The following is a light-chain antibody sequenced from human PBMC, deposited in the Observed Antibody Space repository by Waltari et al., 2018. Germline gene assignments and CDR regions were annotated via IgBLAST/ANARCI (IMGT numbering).Light chain of an antibody. CDR3: LQYYSYPGT. CDR1: QSISSY. J-gene: IGKJ3*01. Sequence: DIQMTQSPSSLSASVGDRVTITCRASQSISSYLAWFQQKPGKAPRSLIYAASTLQSGAPSTFSGSGSGTQFALTINSLQPEDFGTYYCLQYYSYPGTFGPGTRVDL. CDR2: AAS. V-gene: IGKV1-16*01.